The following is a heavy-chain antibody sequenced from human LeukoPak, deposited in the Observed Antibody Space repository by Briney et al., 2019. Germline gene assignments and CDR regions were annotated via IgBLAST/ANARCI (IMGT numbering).Heavy chain of an antibody. V-gene: IGHV4-39*07. J-gene: IGHJ5*02. D-gene: IGHD3-16*01. CDR1: GGSISSSDYY. CDR2: IFYSGNT. CDR3: ARGDYYAGGGRNWFDP. Sequence: SETLSLTCTVSGGSISSSDYYWGWIRQPPGKGLEWVASIFYSGNTYYNPSLKSRVTLSVDASKNQFSLGLTSVTAADTAVYYCARGDYYAGGGRNWFDPWGQGTLVTVSS.